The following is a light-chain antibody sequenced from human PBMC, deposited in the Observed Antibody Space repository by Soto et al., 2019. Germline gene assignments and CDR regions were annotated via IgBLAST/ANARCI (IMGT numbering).Light chain of an antibody. CDR1: QSVSTW. CDR2: MAS. J-gene: IGKJ1*01. V-gene: IGKV1-5*03. Sequence: DIQMTQSPSTLSASVGDRVTITCRASQSVSTWLAWYQQKPGKAPQVLISMASTLESGVPSRFSGSGSGTEFTLTISSLQPDDFATYYCQQYNSYSWTFGQGTKVDIK. CDR3: QQYNSYSWT.